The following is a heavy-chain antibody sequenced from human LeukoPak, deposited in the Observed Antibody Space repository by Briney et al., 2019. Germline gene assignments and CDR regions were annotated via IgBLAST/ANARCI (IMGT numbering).Heavy chain of an antibody. CDR3: TLPREYSGYDFGY. CDR2: IKSKTDGGTT. D-gene: IGHD5-12*01. V-gene: IGHV3-15*01. CDR1: GFTFSNAW. Sequence: GGSLRLSCAASGFTFSNAWMSWVRQAPGKGLEWVGRIKSKTDGGTTDYAAPVKGRFTISRDDSKNTLYLQMNSLKTEDTAVYYCTLPREYSGYDFGYWGQGTLVTVSS. J-gene: IGHJ4*02.